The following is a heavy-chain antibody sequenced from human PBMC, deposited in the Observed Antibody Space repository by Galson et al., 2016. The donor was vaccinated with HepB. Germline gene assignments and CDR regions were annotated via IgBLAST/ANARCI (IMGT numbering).Heavy chain of an antibody. J-gene: IGHJ4*02. CDR2: ITGSGDTT. CDR3: AKPRSSGWNEFDY. CDR1: GSTFSDYV. V-gene: IGHV3-23*01. Sequence: SLRLSCAASGSTFSDYVMSWVRQAPGKGLEWVSVITGSGDTTYYAGSVKGRFTISTDNSKNTLFLQINSLRAEDTAIYYCAKPRSSGWNEFDYWGQGTLVTVSS. D-gene: IGHD1-1*01.